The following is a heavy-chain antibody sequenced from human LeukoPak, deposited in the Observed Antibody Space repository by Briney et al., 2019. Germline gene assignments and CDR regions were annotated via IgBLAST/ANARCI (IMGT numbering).Heavy chain of an antibody. CDR2: IYYSGST. Sequence: SETLSLTCTVSGGSISSYYWSWIRQPPGKGLEWIGYIYYSGSTNYNPSLKSRVTISVDTSKNQFSLRLSSVTAADTAVYYCARLTGYSSESWFDPWGQGTLVTVSS. CDR1: GGSISSYY. D-gene: IGHD3-9*01. V-gene: IGHV4-59*01. CDR3: ARLTGYSSESWFDP. J-gene: IGHJ5*02.